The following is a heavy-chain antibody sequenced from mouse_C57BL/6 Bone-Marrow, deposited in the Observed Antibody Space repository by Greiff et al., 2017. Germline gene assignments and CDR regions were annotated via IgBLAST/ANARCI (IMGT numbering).Heavy chain of an antibody. D-gene: IGHD2-5*01. V-gene: IGHV14-4*01. CDR1: GFNIKDDY. CDR2: IDPENGAT. CDR3: ATSYYSNYWFAY. J-gene: IGHJ3*01. Sequence: EVMLVESGAELVRPGASVKLSCTASGFNIKDDYMHWVKQRPEQGLEWIGWIDPENGATEYASKFQGKGTITADTSSNTAYLQLSSLTAEDTAIYYCATSYYSNYWFAYWGQGTLVTVAA.